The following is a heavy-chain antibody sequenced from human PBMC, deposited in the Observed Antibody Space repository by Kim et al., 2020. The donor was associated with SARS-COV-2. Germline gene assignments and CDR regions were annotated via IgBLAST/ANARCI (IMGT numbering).Heavy chain of an antibody. Sequence: GGSLRLSCAASGFTFSSYSMNWVRQAPGKGLEWVSSISSSSSYIYYADSVKGRFTISRDNAKNSLYLPMNSLRAEDTAVYYCARQGGAYGSGTKAYYFDYWGQGTLVTVSS. J-gene: IGHJ4*02. CDR1: GFTFSSYS. V-gene: IGHV3-21*01. CDR3: ARQGGAYGSGTKAYYFDY. CDR2: ISSSSSYI. D-gene: IGHD3-10*01.